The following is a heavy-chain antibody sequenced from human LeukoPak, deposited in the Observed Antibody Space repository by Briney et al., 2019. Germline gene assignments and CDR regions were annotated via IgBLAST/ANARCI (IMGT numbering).Heavy chain of an antibody. J-gene: IGHJ6*02. D-gene: IGHD3-9*01. Sequence: GGSLRLSCAASGFTFSSYGMHWVRQTPGKGLEWVAVISYDASNKYYADSVKGRFTISRDDSKNTLYLQMNSLRAEDTAVYYCAKDRSTYFDWLLDPDYDGMDVWGQGTTVTVSS. CDR3: AKDRSTYFDWLLDPDYDGMDV. CDR2: ISYDASNK. V-gene: IGHV3-30*18. CDR1: GFTFSSYG.